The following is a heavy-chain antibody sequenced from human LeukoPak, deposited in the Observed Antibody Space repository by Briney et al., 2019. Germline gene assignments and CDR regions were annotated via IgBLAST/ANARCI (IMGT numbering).Heavy chain of an antibody. V-gene: IGHV3-48*03. CDR2: TSSSGSTI. D-gene: IGHD6-13*01. CDR1: GFTFSSYE. Sequence: GGSLRLSCAASGFTFSSYEMNWVRQAPGKGLEWVSYTSSSGSTIYYADSVKGRFTISRDNAKNSLYLQMNSLRAEDTAVYYCARVGPEFAADLYYYYGMDVWGQGTTVTVSS. J-gene: IGHJ6*02. CDR3: ARVGPEFAADLYYYYGMDV.